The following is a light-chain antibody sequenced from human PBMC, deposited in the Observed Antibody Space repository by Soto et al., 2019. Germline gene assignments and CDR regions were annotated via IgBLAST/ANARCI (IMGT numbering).Light chain of an antibody. CDR1: SSNIGINT. J-gene: IGLJ1*01. CDR2: SNN. Sequence: QSVLTQPPSVSAAPGQKVTISCSGSSSNIGINTVNWYQQLPGTAPKLLIYSNNQRPSGVPDRFSGSKSGTSASLAVSGLQSEDEAYYYCAAWDDSLNGYVFGNGTKVTVL. CDR3: AAWDDSLNGYV. V-gene: IGLV1-44*01.